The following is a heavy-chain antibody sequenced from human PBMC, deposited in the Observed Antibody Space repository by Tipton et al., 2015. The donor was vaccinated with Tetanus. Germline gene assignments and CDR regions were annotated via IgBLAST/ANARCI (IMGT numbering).Heavy chain of an antibody. J-gene: IGHJ4*02. Sequence: SLRLSCAASGFTFSSYDMHWVRQATGKGLEWVSVIGAAGDTYYPGSVKGRFTISRENAKNSLYLQMNSLRAGDTAVYYCARSSGYSGLGYWGQGTLVTVSP. V-gene: IGHV3-13*01. D-gene: IGHD3-22*01. CDR2: IGAAGDT. CDR1: GFTFSSYD. CDR3: ARSSGYSGLGY.